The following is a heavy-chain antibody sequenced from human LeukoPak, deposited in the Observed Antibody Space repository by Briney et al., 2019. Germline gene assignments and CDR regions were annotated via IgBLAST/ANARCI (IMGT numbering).Heavy chain of an antibody. Sequence: PGRSLRLSCAASGFTFSSYGMHWVRQAPGKGLEWVAVIWYDGSNKYYADSVKGRFAISRDNSKNTLYLQMNSLRAEDTAVYYCARDPGPRHCSGGSCYWYYFDYWGQGTLVTVSS. V-gene: IGHV3-33*01. CDR1: GFTFSSYG. D-gene: IGHD2-15*01. J-gene: IGHJ4*02. CDR3: ARDPGPRHCSGGSCYWYYFDY. CDR2: IWYDGSNK.